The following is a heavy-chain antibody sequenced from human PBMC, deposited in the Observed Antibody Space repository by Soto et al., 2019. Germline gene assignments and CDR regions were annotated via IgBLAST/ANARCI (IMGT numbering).Heavy chain of an antibody. CDR1: GFSLSTSGVG. Sequence: QITLKESGPTLVKPTQTLTLTCTLSGFSLSTSGVGVGWIRQSPGKALEWLALIYWNDERLYSPSLKTRVTITKDTSENQVVFTTTNMDPVDTATYYCAHRRCSGGSCYFAFDIWGQGTMVTVSS. CDR2: IYWNDER. CDR3: AHRRCSGGSCYFAFDI. V-gene: IGHV2-5*01. D-gene: IGHD2-15*01. J-gene: IGHJ3*02.